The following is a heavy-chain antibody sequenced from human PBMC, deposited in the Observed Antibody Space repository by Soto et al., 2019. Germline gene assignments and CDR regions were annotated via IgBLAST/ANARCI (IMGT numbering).Heavy chain of an antibody. Sequence: EVQLLESGGDLVQPGGSLRLSCAASGFSFTNYAMSWVRQTPGKGLEWVASLSGSAHLTFYTDSVKGRFAISRDNSKNTLYLQMDSLRADDTAVYYCAKDSRGGSCYDSWGQGTLVTVSS. CDR2: LSGSAHLT. V-gene: IGHV3-23*01. CDR3: AKDSRGGSCYDS. CDR1: GFSFTNYA. D-gene: IGHD2-15*01. J-gene: IGHJ5*01.